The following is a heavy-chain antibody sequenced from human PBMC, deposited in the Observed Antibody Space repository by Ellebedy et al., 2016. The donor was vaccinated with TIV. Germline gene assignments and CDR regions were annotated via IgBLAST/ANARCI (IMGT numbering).Heavy chain of an antibody. D-gene: IGHD3-9*01. J-gene: IGHJ6*02. CDR3: ARGPSRYFDWVYYYHGMDV. CDR1: GGSISTYY. Sequence: MPSETLSLTCTVSGGSISTYYWSWIRQPPGQGLEWIGYIYYSGYTEYNPSLKSRVTISLDTSKDQFSLRLSSVTAADTAVYYCARGPSRYFDWVYYYHGMDVWGQGTTVTVSS. CDR2: IYYSGYT. V-gene: IGHV4-59*08.